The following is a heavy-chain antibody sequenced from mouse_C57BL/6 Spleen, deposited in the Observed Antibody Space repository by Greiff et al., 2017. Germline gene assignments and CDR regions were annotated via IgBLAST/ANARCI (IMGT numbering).Heavy chain of an antibody. CDR2: IDPANGNT. V-gene: IGHV14-3*01. Sequence: VQLQQSVAELVRPGASVKLSCTASGFNIKNTYMHWVKQRPEQGLEWIGRIDPANGNTKYAPKFQGKATITADTSSNTAYMQRSSLTSEDSSVYYCAIEFGSYGRYYYAMDYWGQGTSVTVSS. D-gene: IGHD1-1*01. J-gene: IGHJ4*01. CDR1: GFNIKNTY. CDR3: AIEFGSYGRYYYAMDY.